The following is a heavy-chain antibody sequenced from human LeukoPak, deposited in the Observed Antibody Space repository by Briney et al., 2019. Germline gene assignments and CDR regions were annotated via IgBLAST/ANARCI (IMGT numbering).Heavy chain of an antibody. D-gene: IGHD6-13*01. CDR3: ATYSSWHDY. V-gene: IGHV3-15*04. J-gene: IGHJ4*02. CDR1: GFSFSDAW. Sequence: GGSLRLSCAASGFSFSDAWMSWVRQIPGKGLEWVGRIESKTDGGTTDYAAPVKGRFTISRDDSKNTLYLQMNTLKTEDTAVYYCATYSSWHDYWGQGTLVTVSS. CDR2: IESKTDGGTT.